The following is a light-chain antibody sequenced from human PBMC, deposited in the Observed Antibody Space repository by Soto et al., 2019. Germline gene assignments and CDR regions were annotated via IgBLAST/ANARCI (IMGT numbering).Light chain of an antibody. CDR1: QSFRGL. CDR3: QQRHMWPIP. CDR2: DAY. Sequence: EVVLTQSPVTLSLSPGERATLSCRASQSFRGLLAWYQQKPGQAPRLLIYDAYNRATGIPPRFRGSGSGTDFTLTSSSLEPEDCAVYYCQQRHMWPIPFGQGTRLEI. J-gene: IGKJ5*01. V-gene: IGKV3-11*01.